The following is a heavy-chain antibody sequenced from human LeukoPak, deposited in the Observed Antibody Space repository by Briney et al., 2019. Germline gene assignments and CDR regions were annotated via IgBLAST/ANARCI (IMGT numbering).Heavy chain of an antibody. CDR2: ISYDGSNK. D-gene: IGHD3-22*01. J-gene: IGHJ4*02. V-gene: IGHV3-30*04. Sequence: GGSLRLSCAASGFTFSSYAMHWVSQAPGKGLEWVAVISYDGSNKYYADSVKGRFTISRDNSKNTLYLQMNSLRAEDTAVYYCASNYYDSSGYYHPFDYWGQGTLVTVSS. CDR1: GFTFSSYA. CDR3: ASNYYDSSGYYHPFDY.